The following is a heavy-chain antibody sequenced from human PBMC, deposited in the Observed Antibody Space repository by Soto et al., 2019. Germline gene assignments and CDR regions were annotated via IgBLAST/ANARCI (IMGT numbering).Heavy chain of an antibody. J-gene: IGHJ3*02. Sequence: RPWETLSHTCTVSAGSVSSGRYYWSWIRQPPGKGLEWIGYIYHSGSTNYNPSLKSRVTISVDTSKNQFSLKLSSVAAADTAVYYCARDTEYCSSTSCPRDVFDIWGQGTMVTVSS. CDR2: IYHSGST. CDR1: AGSVSSGRYY. V-gene: IGHV4-61*01. CDR3: ARDTEYCSSTSCPRDVFDI. D-gene: IGHD2-2*01.